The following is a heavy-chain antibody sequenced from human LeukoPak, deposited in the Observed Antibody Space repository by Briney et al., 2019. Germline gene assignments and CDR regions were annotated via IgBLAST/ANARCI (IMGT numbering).Heavy chain of an antibody. CDR2: ISYDGSNK. Sequence: GGSLRLSCAASGFTFSSYGMHWVRQAPGKGLEWVAVISYDGSNKYYADSVKGRFTISRDNSKNTLYLQMNSLRAEDTAVYYCAKLTKDTAMVPRNSPLVFDYWGQGTLVTVSS. J-gene: IGHJ4*02. CDR1: GFTFSSYG. CDR3: AKLTKDTAMVPRNSPLVFDY. D-gene: IGHD5-18*01. V-gene: IGHV3-30*18.